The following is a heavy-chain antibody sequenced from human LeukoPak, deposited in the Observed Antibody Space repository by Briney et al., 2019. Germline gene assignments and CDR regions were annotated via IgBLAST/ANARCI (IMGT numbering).Heavy chain of an antibody. D-gene: IGHD2-15*01. CDR2: IYYSGST. Sequence: SETLSLTCTVSGGSISSYYWSWIRQPPGKGLEWIGYIYYSGSTKYNPSLKSRVTMSVDTSKNQFSLKLSSVTAADTTVYYCARDRGYCSGGSCYRTLDYWGQGTLVTVSS. CDR3: ARDRGYCSGGSCYRTLDY. CDR1: GGSISSYY. J-gene: IGHJ4*02. V-gene: IGHV4-59*01.